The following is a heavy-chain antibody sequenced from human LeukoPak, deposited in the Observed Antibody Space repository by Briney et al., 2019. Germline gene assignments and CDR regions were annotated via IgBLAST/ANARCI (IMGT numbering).Heavy chain of an antibody. CDR2: ISNSGSTI. CDR3: AELGITMIGGV. V-gene: IGHV3-48*03. J-gene: IGHJ6*04. CDR1: GFTFSSYE. Sequence: EGSLRLSCAASGFTFSSYEMNWVRQAPGKGLEWVSYISNSGSTIYYADSVKGRFTISRDNAKNSLYLQMNSLRAEDTAVYYCAELGITMIGGVWGKGTTVTISS. D-gene: IGHD3-10*02.